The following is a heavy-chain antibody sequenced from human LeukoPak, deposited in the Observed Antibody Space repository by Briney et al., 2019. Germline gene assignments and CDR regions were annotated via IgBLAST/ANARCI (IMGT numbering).Heavy chain of an antibody. D-gene: IGHD6-19*01. Sequence: GRSLRLSCAASGFTFISYGMHWVRQAPRKWLEWVAVIWYDGSNKYYADSVKGRFTISRDNSKNTLYLRMNSLRAEDTAVYYCAKVRSSGWIYYFDYWGQGTLVTVSS. CDR2: IWYDGSNK. J-gene: IGHJ4*02. CDR3: AKVRSSGWIYYFDY. V-gene: IGHV3-33*06. CDR1: GFTFISYG.